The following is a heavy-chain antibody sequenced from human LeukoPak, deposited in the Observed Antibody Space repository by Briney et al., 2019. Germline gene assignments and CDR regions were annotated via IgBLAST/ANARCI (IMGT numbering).Heavy chain of an antibody. Sequence: SQTLSLTCAISGDSVSSNSAAWNWIRQSPSRGLEWLGRTYYRSKWYNDYEVSVKSRISINPDTSKNQFSLQLSSVTPEDTAVYYCARNLRGRYRSSWHFDLWGQGTPVSVSS. D-gene: IGHD6-13*01. J-gene: IGHJ4*02. CDR1: GDSVSSNSAA. CDR2: TYYRSKWYN. CDR3: ARNLRGRYRSSWHFDL. V-gene: IGHV6-1*01.